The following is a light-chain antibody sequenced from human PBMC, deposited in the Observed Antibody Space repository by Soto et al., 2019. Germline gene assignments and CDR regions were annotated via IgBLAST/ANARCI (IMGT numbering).Light chain of an antibody. CDR2: SVS. CDR1: QSVSNDY. J-gene: IGKJ1*01. CDR3: QQYGSSSWT. V-gene: IGKV3-20*01. Sequence: EIVLTQSPGTLSLSPWERATLSSRASQSVSNDYVAWVQQKPGQTPRLLIYSVSSRATGIPDRFSGSGSGTDFTLTISRLEPEDFAVYYCQQYGSSSWTFGQGTKVDIK.